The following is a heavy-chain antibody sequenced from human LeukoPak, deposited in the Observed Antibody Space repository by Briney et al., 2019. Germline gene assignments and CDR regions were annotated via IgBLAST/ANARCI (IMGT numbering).Heavy chain of an antibody. J-gene: IGHJ3*02. D-gene: IGHD2-2*01. V-gene: IGHV1-69*13. CDR3: ARDTERPYCSSTGCYGAFDI. Sequence: ASVKVSCKASGGTFSSYAISWVRQAPGQGLEWMGGIIPIFGTANYAQKFQGRVTITADESTSTAYMELSSLRSEDTAVYYCARDTERPYCSSTGCYGAFDIWGQGTMVTVSS. CDR2: IIPIFGTA. CDR1: GGTFSSYA.